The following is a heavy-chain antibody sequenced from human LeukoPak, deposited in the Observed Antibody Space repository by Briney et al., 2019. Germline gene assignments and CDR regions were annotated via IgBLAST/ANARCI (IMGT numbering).Heavy chain of an antibody. D-gene: IGHD5-12*01. J-gene: IGHJ4*02. Sequence: GGSLRLSCAASGFTVSSNYMSWVRQAPGKGLEWVSSINSSSSYIYYADSVKGRFTISRDNAKNSLYLQMNSLRAEDTAVYYCASFLRGYSGYDKSGGDYWGQGTLVTVSS. CDR3: ASFLRGYSGYDKSGGDY. V-gene: IGHV3-21*01. CDR1: GFTVSSNY. CDR2: INSSSSYI.